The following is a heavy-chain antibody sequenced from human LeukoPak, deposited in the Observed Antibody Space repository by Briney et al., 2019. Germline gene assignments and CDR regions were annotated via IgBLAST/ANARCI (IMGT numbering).Heavy chain of an antibody. CDR2: VSYDGSYK. CDR3: ARAPGYGAAYYFDY. CDR1: GLTFSKFA. Sequence: GGSLRLSCAAAGLTFSKFAMHWVRQAPGKGLEWVAVVSYDGSYKYYADSVKGRFTISRDNSKNTLYLQMNSLRAEDTAVYYCARAPGYGAAYYFDYWGQGTLVTVSS. D-gene: IGHD1-1*01. V-gene: IGHV3-30*04. J-gene: IGHJ4*02.